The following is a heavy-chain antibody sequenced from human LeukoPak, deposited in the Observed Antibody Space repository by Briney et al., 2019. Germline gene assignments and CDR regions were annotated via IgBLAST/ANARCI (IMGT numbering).Heavy chain of an antibody. CDR3: ARIMVRGRSRYFDY. CDR2: ISWNSGSI. J-gene: IGHJ4*02. Sequence: PGRSLRLSCAASGFTFDDYAMHWVRQAPGKGLEWVSGISWNSGSIGYADSVKGRFTISRDNAKNSLNLQMNSLRAEDTALYYCARIMVRGRSRYFDYWGRGTLVTVSS. V-gene: IGHV3-9*01. D-gene: IGHD3-10*01. CDR1: GFTFDDYA.